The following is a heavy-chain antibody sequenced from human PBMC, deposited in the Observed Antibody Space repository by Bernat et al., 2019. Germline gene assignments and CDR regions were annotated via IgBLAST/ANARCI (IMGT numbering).Heavy chain of an antibody. J-gene: IGHJ6*02. Sequence: QVQLVESGGGVVQPGRSLRLSCAASGFTFSSYAMHWVRQAPGKGLEWVAVISYDGSNKYYADSVKGRFTISRDNSKNTLYLQMNSLRAEDTAVDYCAREVSYGLSGMDVWGQGTAVTVSS. CDR3: AREVSYGLSGMDV. V-gene: IGHV3-30-3*01. CDR1: GFTFSSYA. D-gene: IGHD5-18*01. CDR2: ISYDGSNK.